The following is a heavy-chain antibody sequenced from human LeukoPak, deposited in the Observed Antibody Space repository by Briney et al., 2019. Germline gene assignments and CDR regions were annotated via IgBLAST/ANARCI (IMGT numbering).Heavy chain of an antibody. J-gene: IGHJ4*02. CDR1: GLTFSSYW. V-gene: IGHV3-74*01. CDR3: ASKNIAAADDY. Sequence: GGSLRLSCTASGLTFSSYWMYWVRQAPGKGLVWVSRINSDGSSTSYADSVKGRFTISRDNAKNTLYLQMYSLRAEDSAVYYCASKNIAAADDYWGQGTLATVSS. D-gene: IGHD6-13*01. CDR2: INSDGSST.